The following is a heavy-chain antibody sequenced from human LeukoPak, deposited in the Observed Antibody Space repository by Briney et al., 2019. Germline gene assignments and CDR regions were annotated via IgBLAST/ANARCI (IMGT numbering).Heavy chain of an antibody. D-gene: IGHD6-19*01. CDR3: ARAVYSGSFDY. Sequence: PSETLSLTCTVSGGSISSGSYYWSWIRQPAGKGLEWIGRIYTSGSTNYNPSLKSRVTISVDTSKNQFSLKLSSVTAADTAVYYCARAVYSGSFDYWGQGTLVTVSS. V-gene: IGHV4-61*02. CDR1: GGSISSGSYY. J-gene: IGHJ4*02. CDR2: IYTSGST.